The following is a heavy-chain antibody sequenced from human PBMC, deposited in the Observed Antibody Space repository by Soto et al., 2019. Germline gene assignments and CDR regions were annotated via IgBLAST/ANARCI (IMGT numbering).Heavy chain of an antibody. J-gene: IGHJ2*01. CDR1: GLSLSTSGMG. CDR2: IYWDDNK. CDR3: AHSRDNLLTGHEYFDL. Sequence: QITLKESGPTLVKPTQTLTLTCTFSGLSLSTSGMGVGWIRQPPGKGLEWLELIYWDDNKRYSSSLKSRLTVTKDTSKNQVVLTMTNMDPADTATYYCAHSRDNLLTGHEYFDLWGRGTLVTVSS. D-gene: IGHD3-9*01. V-gene: IGHV2-5*02.